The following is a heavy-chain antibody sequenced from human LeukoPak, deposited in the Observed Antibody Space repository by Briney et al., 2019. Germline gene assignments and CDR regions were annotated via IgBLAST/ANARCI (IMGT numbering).Heavy chain of an antibody. V-gene: IGHV3-7*01. J-gene: IGHJ5*02. CDR3: ARARWFDP. CDR1: EFTVSNNY. Sequence: GGSLRLSCAASEFTVSNNYMSWVRQAPGKGLEWVANIKQDGSEKYYVDSVKGRFTISRDNAKNSLYLQMNSLRAEDTAVYYCARARWFDPWGQGTLVTVSS. CDR2: IKQDGSEK.